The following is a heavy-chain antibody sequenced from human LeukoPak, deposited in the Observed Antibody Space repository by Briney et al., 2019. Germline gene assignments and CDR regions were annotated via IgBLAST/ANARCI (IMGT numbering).Heavy chain of an antibody. CDR1: GYTFTSYY. J-gene: IGHJ4*02. CDR2: INLSGGST. Sequence: ASVTVSCKASGYTFTSYYIHWVRQAPGQGLEWMGIINLSGGSTSYAQKFQGRVTMTRDTSTSTVYMEVSSLRSEDTAVYYCARDPPLVSSGSYYAAYYFDYWGQGTLVTVSS. D-gene: IGHD1-26*01. CDR3: ARDPPLVSSGSYYAAYYFDY. V-gene: IGHV1-46*01.